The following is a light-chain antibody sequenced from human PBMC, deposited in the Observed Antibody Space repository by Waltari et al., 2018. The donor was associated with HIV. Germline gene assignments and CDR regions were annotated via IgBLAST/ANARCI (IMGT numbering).Light chain of an antibody. CDR2: EVS. CDR3: SSYTSSSTLV. J-gene: IGLJ1*01. Sequence: QSALTQPASVSGSPGQSITISCTGTSSDVGGYNYVAWFQQHPGKAPQRIIYEVSNRPSGVSNRFSGSKAGNTASLTISGLQAEDEADYSCSSYTSSSTLVFGTGTKVTVL. V-gene: IGLV2-14*01. CDR1: SSDVGGYNY.